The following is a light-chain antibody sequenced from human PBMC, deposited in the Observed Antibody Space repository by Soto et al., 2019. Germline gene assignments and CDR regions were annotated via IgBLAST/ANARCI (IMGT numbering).Light chain of an antibody. Sequence: DIQMTQSPSTLSASVGDRVTTTCRASQSMNDWLAWFQQKPGKAPKVLIYDASSLQSGVPSRFSGSGSGTEFTLTIDGLQPDDVATYYCLRYNAFSQTFGQGTKVDI. CDR3: LRYNAFSQT. V-gene: IGKV1-5*01. J-gene: IGKJ1*01. CDR2: DAS. CDR1: QSMNDW.